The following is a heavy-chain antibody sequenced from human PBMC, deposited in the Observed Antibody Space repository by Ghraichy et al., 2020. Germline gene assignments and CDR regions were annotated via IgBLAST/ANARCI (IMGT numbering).Heavy chain of an antibody. CDR3: AGSSGYYYGAYY. Sequence: SETLSLTCAVYGGSFSGYYWSWIRQPPGKGLEWIGEINHSGSTNYNPSLKSRVTISVDTSKNQFSLKLSSVTAADTAVYYCAGSSGYYYGAYYWGQGTLVTVSS. V-gene: IGHV4-34*01. J-gene: IGHJ4*02. CDR1: GGSFSGYY. CDR2: INHSGST. D-gene: IGHD3-22*01.